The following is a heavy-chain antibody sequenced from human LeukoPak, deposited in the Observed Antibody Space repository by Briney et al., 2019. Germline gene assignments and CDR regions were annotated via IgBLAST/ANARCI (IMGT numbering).Heavy chain of an antibody. CDR2: ISSSSSYI. J-gene: IGHJ4*02. D-gene: IGHD3-22*01. V-gene: IGHV3-21*01. CDR1: GFTFSSYS. CDR3: ANYDSSGPTDY. Sequence: GGSLRLSCAASGFTFSSYSMNWVRQAPGKGLEWVSSISSSSSYIYYANSVKGRFTISRDNAKNSLYLQMNSLRAEDTAVYYCANYDSSGPTDYWGQGTLVTVSS.